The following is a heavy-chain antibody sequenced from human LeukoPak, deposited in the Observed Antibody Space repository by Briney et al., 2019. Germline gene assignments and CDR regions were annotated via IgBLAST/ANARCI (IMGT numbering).Heavy chain of an antibody. J-gene: IGHJ6*03. D-gene: IGHD1-26*01. V-gene: IGHV4-59*01. CDR3: ATGSGPWYYYYYYYMDV. CDR2: IYDSGST. Sequence: SETLPLTCTVSGGSISSYYWSWIRQPPGKGLEWIGYIYDSGSTNYNPSLKSRVTISVDTSKNQFSLKLSSVTAADTAVYYCATGSGPWYYYYYYYMDVWGKGTTVTVSS. CDR1: GGSISSYY.